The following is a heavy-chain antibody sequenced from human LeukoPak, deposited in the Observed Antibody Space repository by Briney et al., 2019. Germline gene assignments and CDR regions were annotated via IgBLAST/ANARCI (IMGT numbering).Heavy chain of an antibody. V-gene: IGHV3-74*01. CDR3: GRDLIEYSSSSWDY. Sequence: GGSLRLSCAASGFTFSSYWMHWVRQAPEKGLVWVSRINSDGSSTRYADSVKGRFTISRDNAKNTLYLQMNSLRAEDTAVYYCGRDLIEYSSSSWDYWGQGTLVTVSS. D-gene: IGHD6-6*01. J-gene: IGHJ4*02. CDR1: GFTFSSYW. CDR2: INSDGSST.